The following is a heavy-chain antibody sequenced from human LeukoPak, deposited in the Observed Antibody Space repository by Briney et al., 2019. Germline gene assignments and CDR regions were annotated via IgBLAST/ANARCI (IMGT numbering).Heavy chain of an antibody. D-gene: IGHD3-10*01. CDR1: GFTFSSYW. V-gene: IGHV3-7*01. Sequence: PGGSLRLSCAASGFTFSSYWMSWVRQAPEKGLEWVANIKQDGSEKYYVDSVKGRFTISRDNAKNSLYLQMNSLRAEDTAAYYCARDRPITMVRGVIRFDPWGQGTLVTVSS. J-gene: IGHJ5*02. CDR3: ARDRPITMVRGVIRFDP. CDR2: IKQDGSEK.